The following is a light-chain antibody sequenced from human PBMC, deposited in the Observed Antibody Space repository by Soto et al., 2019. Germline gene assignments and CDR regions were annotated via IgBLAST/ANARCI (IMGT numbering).Light chain of an antibody. CDR2: DGN. CDR1: SSDVDDYRY. CDR3: CSYVTTPEI. V-gene: IGLV2-11*01. Sequence: QSVLAQPRSVSGSPGQLLTISCTGTSSDVDDYRYVSWYQQYPGKAPKLVIYDGNKRPSGVPDRFSGSNSGNTASLTISGLQAEDEADYYCCSYVTTPEILATGNKVTVL. J-gene: IGLJ1*01.